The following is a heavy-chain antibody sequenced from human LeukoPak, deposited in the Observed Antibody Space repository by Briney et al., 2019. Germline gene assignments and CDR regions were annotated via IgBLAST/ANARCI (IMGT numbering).Heavy chain of an antibody. CDR2: IYYSGST. J-gene: IGHJ4*02. V-gene: IGHV4-39*01. D-gene: IGHD3-10*01. CDR3: ASPPIWFGELLSPRPFYFDY. CDR1: GGSFSSYY. Sequence: SETLSLTCAVYGGSFSSYYWGWIRQPPGKGLEWIGSIYYSGSTYYNPSLKSRVTISVDTSKNQFSLKLSSVTAADTAVYYCASPPIWFGELLSPRPFYFDYWGQGTLVTVSS.